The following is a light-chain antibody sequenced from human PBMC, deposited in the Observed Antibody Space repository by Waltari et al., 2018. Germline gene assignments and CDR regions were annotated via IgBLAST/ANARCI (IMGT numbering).Light chain of an antibody. CDR3: MIWHGSAAV. J-gene: IGLJ7*01. Sequence: QAVLTQPSSLSATPGASASLPCTLRSGINVGTYRIYWYQQKPGSPPQYLLRYKSDSDKQQGSGVPSRFSGSKDVSANAGILLISGLQSEDEADYYCMIWHGSAAVFGGGTQLTIL. CDR1: SGINVGTYR. V-gene: IGLV5-45*03. CDR2: YKSDSDK.